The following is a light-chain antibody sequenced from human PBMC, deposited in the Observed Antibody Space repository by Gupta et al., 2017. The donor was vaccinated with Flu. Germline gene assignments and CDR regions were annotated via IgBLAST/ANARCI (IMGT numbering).Light chain of an antibody. V-gene: IGKV1-39*01. CDR1: QSISSY. CDR2: AAS. Sequence: DTQMTQSPSSLSASVGDRVTITCRASQSISSYLNWYQQKPGKAPKLLIYAASSLQSGFPSRFSGSGSGTDFTLTISSLQPEDFATYYCQQSYSTPNTFGQGTRLEIK. CDR3: QQSYSTPNT. J-gene: IGKJ5*01.